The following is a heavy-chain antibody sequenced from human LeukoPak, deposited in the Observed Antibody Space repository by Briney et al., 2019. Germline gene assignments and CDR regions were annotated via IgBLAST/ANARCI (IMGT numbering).Heavy chain of an antibody. CDR2: INHSGST. D-gene: IGHD3-3*01. V-gene: IGHV4-34*01. CDR1: GGSFSGYH. CDR3: TTGSVRNYDFWSGYYTRLDY. Sequence: SETLSLTCAVYGGSFSGYHWSWIRQPPGKGLEWIGEINHSGSTNYNPSLKSRVTISVDTSKNQFSLKLSSVTAADTAVYYCTTGSVRNYDFWSGYYTRLDYWGQGTLVTVSS. J-gene: IGHJ4*02.